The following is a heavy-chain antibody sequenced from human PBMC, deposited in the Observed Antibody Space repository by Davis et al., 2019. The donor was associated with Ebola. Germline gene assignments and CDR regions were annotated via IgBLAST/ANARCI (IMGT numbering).Heavy chain of an antibody. D-gene: IGHD6-6*01. J-gene: IGHJ6*02. CDR2: INPSGGST. V-gene: IGHV1-46*01. Sequence: ASVKVSCKASGYTFTSYYMHWVRQAPGQGLEWMGIINPSGGSTNYAQKLQGRVTMTTDTSTSTAYMELRSLRSDDTAVYYCARGVVAARAYYYYGMDVWGQGTTVTVSS. CDR3: ARGVVAARAYYYYGMDV. CDR1: GYTFTSYY.